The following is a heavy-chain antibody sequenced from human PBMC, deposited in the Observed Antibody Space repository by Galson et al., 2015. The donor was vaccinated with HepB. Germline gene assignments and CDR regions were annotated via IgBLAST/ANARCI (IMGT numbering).Heavy chain of an antibody. CDR1: GYTFSYYY. V-gene: IGHV3-11*06. CDR3: ASSAHTAYYGGTHNE. J-gene: IGHJ4*02. CDR2: ISRNNSDT. D-gene: IGHD4-23*01. Sequence: SVRLSCKASGYTFSYYYISWIRQAPGQGLEWVSYISRNNSDTNYADSVKGRFTITRDKAKNTPYLQLNSLRAEDTAVYYCASSAHTAYYGGTHNEWGQG.